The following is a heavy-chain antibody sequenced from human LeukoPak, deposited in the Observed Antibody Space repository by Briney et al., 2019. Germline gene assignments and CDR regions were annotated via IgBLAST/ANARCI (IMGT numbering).Heavy chain of an antibody. CDR1: GGSFSGYY. D-gene: IGHD1-26*01. CDR2: INHSGST. CDR3: AKDSSGSYFNWFDP. J-gene: IGHJ5*02. Sequence: SETLSLTCAVYGGSFSGYYWSWIRQPPGKGLEWIGEINHSGSTNYNPSLKSRVTISVDTSKNQFSLKLTSVTAADTAVYYCAKDSSGSYFNWFDPWGLGTLVTVSS. V-gene: IGHV4-34*01.